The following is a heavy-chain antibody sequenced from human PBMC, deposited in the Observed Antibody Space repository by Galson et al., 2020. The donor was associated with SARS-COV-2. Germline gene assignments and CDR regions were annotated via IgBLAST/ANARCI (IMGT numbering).Heavy chain of an antibody. CDR1: GGSFSGYY. CDR3: AREENFVLVVTATGMCCFDY. V-gene: IGHV4-34*01. D-gene: IGHD2-21*02. CDR2: INSSGST. Sequence: SETLSLTCAVYGGSFSGYYWSWIRQPPGKGLEWIGEINSSGSTNYNPSLKSRVTISVDTSKNHSSLKLSSVTAADTAAYYCAREENFVLVVTATGMCCFDYWGRGTLATVSS. J-gene: IGHJ4*02.